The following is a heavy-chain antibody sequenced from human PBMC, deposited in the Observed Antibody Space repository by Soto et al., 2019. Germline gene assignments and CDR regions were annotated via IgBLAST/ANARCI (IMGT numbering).Heavy chain of an antibody. CDR2: ISSSGSTI. Sequence: GGSLRLSCAASGSTFSDYYMSWIRQAPGKGLEWVSYISSSGSTIYYADSVKGRFTISRDNAKNSLYLQMNSLRAEDTAVYYCATMSSIAARQGLAHAFDIWGQGTMVTVSS. V-gene: IGHV3-11*01. J-gene: IGHJ3*02. CDR1: GSTFSDYY. CDR3: ATMSSIAARQGLAHAFDI. D-gene: IGHD6-6*01.